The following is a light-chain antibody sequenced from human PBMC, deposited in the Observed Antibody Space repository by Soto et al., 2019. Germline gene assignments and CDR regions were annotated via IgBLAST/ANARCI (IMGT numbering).Light chain of an antibody. Sequence: EIVLTQSPGTLSLPPGERATLSCSASQSVSSSYLAWYKQKPGQAPSLLIYGASSRATGIPDRFSGSGSGTDFTLTISRLEREDFAVYYCQQYGSSPPYTFGQGTKLEIK. J-gene: IGKJ2*01. CDR2: GAS. CDR1: QSVSSSY. CDR3: QQYGSSPPYT. V-gene: IGKV3-20*01.